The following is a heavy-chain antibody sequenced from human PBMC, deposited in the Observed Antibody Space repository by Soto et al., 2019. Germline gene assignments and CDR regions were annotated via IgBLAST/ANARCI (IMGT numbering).Heavy chain of an antibody. CDR1: GYTFTGYY. V-gene: IGHV1-2*02. CDR2: INPNSGGT. D-gene: IGHD6-6*01. CDR3: ARDRGSIPARRTGGGYYYRMDV. Sequence: GASVKVSCKASGYTFTGYYMHWVRQAPGQGLEWMGWINPNSGGTNYAQKFQGRVTMTRDTSISTAYMELSRLRSDDTDVYYCARDRGSIPARRTGGGYYYRMDVWGQGTTVTVSS. J-gene: IGHJ6*02.